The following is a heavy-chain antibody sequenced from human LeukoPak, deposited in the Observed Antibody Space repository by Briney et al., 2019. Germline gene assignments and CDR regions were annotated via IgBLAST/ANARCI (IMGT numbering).Heavy chain of an antibody. V-gene: IGHV1-18*04. CDR2: INAYNGNT. D-gene: IGHD3-10*01. CDR3: ARDCRGAGGLQGFDR. J-gene: IGHJ5*02. Sequence: ASVKVSCKASGYTFTSYGISWVRQAPGQGLEWMGWINAYNGNTNYAQKLQGRVTMTTDTSTSTAYMELRSLRADDAAVYDCARDCRGAGGLQGFDRGRQTILVIVSS. CDR1: GYTFTSYG.